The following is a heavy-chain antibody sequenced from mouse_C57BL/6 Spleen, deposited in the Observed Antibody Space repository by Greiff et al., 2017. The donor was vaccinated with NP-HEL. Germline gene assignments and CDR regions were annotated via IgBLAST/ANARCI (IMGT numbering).Heavy chain of an antibody. Sequence: VQLQQPGAELVKPGASVKLSCKASGYTFTSYWMHWVKQRPGQGLEWIGMIHPNSGSTNYNEKFKSKATLTVDKSSSTAYMQLSSLTSEDSAVYNCASDYYGSSYAMDYWGQGTSVTVSS. CDR1: GYTFTSYW. J-gene: IGHJ4*01. V-gene: IGHV1-64*01. D-gene: IGHD1-1*01. CDR3: ASDYYGSSYAMDY. CDR2: IHPNSGST.